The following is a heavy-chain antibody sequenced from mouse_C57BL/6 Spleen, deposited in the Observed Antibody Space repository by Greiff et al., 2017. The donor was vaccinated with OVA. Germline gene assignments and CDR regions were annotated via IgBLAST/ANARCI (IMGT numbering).Heavy chain of an antibody. J-gene: IGHJ4*01. CDR2: IDPENGDT. CDR1: GFNIKDDY. CDR3: TPGSFYAMDY. V-gene: IGHV14-4*01. Sequence: EVQLQQSGAELVRPGASVKLSCTASGFNIKDDYMHWVKQRPEQGLEWIGWIDPENGDTEYASKFQGKATITADTSSNTAYLQLSSLPSEDTAVYYCTPGSFYAMDYWGQGTSVTVSS. D-gene: IGHD1-1*01.